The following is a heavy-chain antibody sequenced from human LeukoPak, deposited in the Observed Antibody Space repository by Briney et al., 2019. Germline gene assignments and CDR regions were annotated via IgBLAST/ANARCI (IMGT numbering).Heavy chain of an antibody. D-gene: IGHD3-22*01. CDR3: ARGPALIDAFWFDP. J-gene: IGHJ5*02. CDR2: INPNSGGT. CDR1: GYTFTGYY. Sequence: ASVKVSCKASGYTFTGYYMHWVRQAPGQGLEWMGWINPNSGGTNYAQKFQGRVTMTRDTSTSTAYMELSRLRSDDTAVYYCARGPALIDAFWFDPWGQGTLVTVSS. V-gene: IGHV1-2*02.